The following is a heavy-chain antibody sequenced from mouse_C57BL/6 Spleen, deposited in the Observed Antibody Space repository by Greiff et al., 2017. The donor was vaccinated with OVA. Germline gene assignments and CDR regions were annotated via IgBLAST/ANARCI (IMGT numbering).Heavy chain of an antibody. CDR1: GYTFTDYY. V-gene: IGHV1-75*01. J-gene: IGHJ3*01. D-gene: IGHD3-2*02. Sequence: VQRVESGPELVKPGASVKISCKASGYTFTDYYINWVKQRPGQGLEWIGWIFPGSGSTYYNEKFKGKATLTVDKSSSTAYMLLSSLTSEDSAVYFCAREYTAQATSFAYWGQGTLVTVSA. CDR2: IFPGSGST. CDR3: AREYTAQATSFAY.